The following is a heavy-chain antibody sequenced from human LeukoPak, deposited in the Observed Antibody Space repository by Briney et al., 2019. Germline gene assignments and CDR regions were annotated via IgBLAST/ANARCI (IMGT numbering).Heavy chain of an antibody. CDR2: INHSGST. CDR3: ARRDGYSDFDF. J-gene: IGHJ4*02. D-gene: IGHD5-24*01. Sequence: SETLSLTCAVYGGSFSGYYWSWIRQLPGKGLEWIGEINHSGSTNYNPSLKSRVTISVDTSKNQFSLNLSSVTAADTAVYYCARRDGYSDFDFWGQGTLVTVSS. V-gene: IGHV4-34*01. CDR1: GGSFSGYY.